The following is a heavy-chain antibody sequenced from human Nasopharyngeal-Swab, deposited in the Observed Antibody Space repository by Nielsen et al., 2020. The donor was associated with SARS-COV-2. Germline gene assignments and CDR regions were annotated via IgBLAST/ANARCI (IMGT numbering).Heavy chain of an antibody. CDR3: ARCFCPWKAAARWYYMDV. CDR2: INHSGST. D-gene: IGHD6-13*01. J-gene: IGHJ6*03. Sequence: WIRQPPGKGLEWIGEINHSGSTNYNPSLKSRVTISVDTFKNQFSLKLTSVTAADTAVYYCARCFCPWKAAARWYYMDVWGKGTTVTVSS. V-gene: IGHV4-34*01.